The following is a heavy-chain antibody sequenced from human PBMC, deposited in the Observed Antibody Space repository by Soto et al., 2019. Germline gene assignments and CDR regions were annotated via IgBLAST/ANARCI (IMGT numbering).Heavy chain of an antibody. Sequence: QVQLVESGGGVVQPGESLRLSCVASGFTVSSYGVHWVRQAPGKGLEWVALISYDGSNKNYADSVKGRFTTSRDKSKNTLYLQLNSLRAEDTAVYYCAKDSDSYGSLGRNYFYGLDVWGHGTTVTVSS. CDR3: AKDSDSYGSLGRNYFYGLDV. D-gene: IGHD5-18*01. J-gene: IGHJ6*02. CDR2: ISYDGSNK. V-gene: IGHV3-30*18. CDR1: GFTVSSYG.